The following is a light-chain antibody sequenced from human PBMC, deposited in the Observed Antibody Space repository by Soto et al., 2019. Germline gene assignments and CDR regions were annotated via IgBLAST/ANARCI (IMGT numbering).Light chain of an antibody. CDR3: SSYTSSNSYV. Sequence: QSVLTQPASVSGSPGQSITISCTGTSSDVGGYSYVSWYQQYPGKAPKLMIYEVSNRPAGVSNRFSGSKSVNTASLTISGLQAEDEADYYCSSYTSSNSYVFGTGTKVNV. J-gene: IGLJ1*01. CDR1: SSDVGGYSY. CDR2: EVS. V-gene: IGLV2-14*01.